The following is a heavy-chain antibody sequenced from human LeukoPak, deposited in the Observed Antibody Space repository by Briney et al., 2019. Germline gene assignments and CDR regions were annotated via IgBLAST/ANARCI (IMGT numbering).Heavy chain of an antibody. V-gene: IGHV5-51*01. CDR3: ARLSGSDYFDY. CDR2: IYPGDSDT. D-gene: IGHD1-26*01. J-gene: IGHJ4*02. CDR1: GCXFTXYW. Sequence: LQXSGXGXGCXFTXYWIGWVRQLPGKGLEWMGIIYPGDSDTRYSPSFQGQVTISADKSISTAYLQWSSLKASDTAMYYCARLSGSDYFDYWGQGTLVTVSS.